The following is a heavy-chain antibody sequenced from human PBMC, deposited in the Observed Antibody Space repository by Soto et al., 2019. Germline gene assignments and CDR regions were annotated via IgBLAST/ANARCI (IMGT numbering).Heavy chain of an antibody. CDR1: GYTFTGYY. Sequence: ASVKVSCKASGYTFTGYYMHWVRQAPGKGLEWMGGFDPEDGETIYAQKFQGRVTMTEDTSTDTAYMELSSLRSEDTAVYYCATGTWEPDAFDIWGQGTMVTVSS. V-gene: IGHV1-24*01. CDR3: ATGTWEPDAFDI. J-gene: IGHJ3*02. CDR2: FDPEDGET. D-gene: IGHD1-26*01.